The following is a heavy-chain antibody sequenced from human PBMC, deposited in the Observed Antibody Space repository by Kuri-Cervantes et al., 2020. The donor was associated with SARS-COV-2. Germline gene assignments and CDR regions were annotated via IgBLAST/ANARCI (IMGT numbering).Heavy chain of an antibody. V-gene: IGHV1-46*01. CDR2: INPSGGST. CDR3: AREGRNIDYYYGMDV. J-gene: IGHJ6*02. D-gene: IGHD1-14*01. CDR1: GYTFTSYY. Sequence: ASVKVSCKASGYTFTSYYMHWVRQAPGQGLEWMGIINPSGGSTSYAQKFQGRVTMTRDTSMCTVYMELSSLRSEDTAVYYCAREGRNIDYYYGMDVWGQGTTVTVSS.